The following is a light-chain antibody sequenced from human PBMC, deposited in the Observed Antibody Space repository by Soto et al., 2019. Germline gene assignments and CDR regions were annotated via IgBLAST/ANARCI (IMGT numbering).Light chain of an antibody. CDR2: EVS. J-gene: IGLJ2*01. CDR1: SSDVGGYNY. CDR3: SSYTSANTLV. V-gene: IGLV2-14*01. Sequence: QPVLTQPASVSGSPGQSITISCTGTSSDVGGYNYVSWYQQHPGKAPKLMIYEVSNRPSGISIRFSGSKSGNTASLTISGLQAEDEADYYCSSYTSANTLVFGGGTQLTVL.